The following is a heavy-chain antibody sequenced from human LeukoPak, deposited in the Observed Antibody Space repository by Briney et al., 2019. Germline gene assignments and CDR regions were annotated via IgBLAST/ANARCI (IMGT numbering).Heavy chain of an antibody. Sequence: SETLSLTCTVSGGSISSGGYYWSWIRQHPGKGLEWIGYIYYSGSTYYKPSLKSRVTISVDTSKNQFSLKLSRVPAGDTAVYYCGAVRGGGPVDYWGQGTLVTVSS. CDR3: GAVRGGGPVDY. J-gene: IGHJ4*02. CDR2: IYYSGST. V-gene: IGHV4-31*03. CDR1: GGSISSGGYY. D-gene: IGHD3-10*01.